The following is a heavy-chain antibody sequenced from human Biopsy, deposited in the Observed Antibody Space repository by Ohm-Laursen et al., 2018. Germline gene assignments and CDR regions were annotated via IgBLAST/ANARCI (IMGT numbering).Heavy chain of an antibody. V-gene: IGHV1-69*06. J-gene: IGHJ2*01. CDR1: GGAFTNYA. CDR2: SIPLFNTA. Sequence: VSSVKVSCKASGGAFTNYAINWVRQAPGQGLEWVGSSIPLFNTANYADKFQGRVTLTADKSTTTAYMELSSLRSEDTAIYYCARFPLGAYDDSGSYRAVEHWYFDLWGRGTLVTVSS. D-gene: IGHD3-22*01. CDR3: ARFPLGAYDDSGSYRAVEHWYFDL.